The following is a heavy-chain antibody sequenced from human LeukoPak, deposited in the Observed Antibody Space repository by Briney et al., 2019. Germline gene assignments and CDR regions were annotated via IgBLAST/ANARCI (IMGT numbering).Heavy chain of an antibody. CDR3: ARTVAIAAAGFDY. V-gene: IGHV4-61*02. J-gene: IGHJ4*02. CDR2: IYTSGST. CDR1: GGSISSGSYY. Sequence: PPETLSLTCTVSGGSISSGSYYWSWIRQPAGKGLEWIGRIYTSGSTNYNPSLKSRVTISVDTSKNQFSLKLSSVTAADTAVYYCARTVAIAAAGFDYWGQGTLVTVSS. D-gene: IGHD6-13*01.